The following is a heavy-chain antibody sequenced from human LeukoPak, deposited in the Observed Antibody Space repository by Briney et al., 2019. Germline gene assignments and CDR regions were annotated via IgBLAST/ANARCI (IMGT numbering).Heavy chain of an antibody. D-gene: IGHD6-19*01. CDR3: AIDLGYSSGWFDY. J-gene: IGHJ4*02. Sequence: ASVKVSSKASGYTFTSYYMHWVRQAPGQGLEWMGLINPSGGSTSYAQKFQGRVTMTRDTSTSTVYMKLSSLRPEATAVYYCAIDLGYSSGWFDYWGQGTLVTVSS. CDR1: GYTFTSYY. V-gene: IGHV1-46*01. CDR2: INPSGGST.